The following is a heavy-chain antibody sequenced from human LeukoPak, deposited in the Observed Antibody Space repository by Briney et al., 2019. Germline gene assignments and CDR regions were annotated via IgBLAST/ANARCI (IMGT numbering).Heavy chain of an antibody. J-gene: IGHJ4*02. V-gene: IGHV4-59*01. CDR2: IYYSGST. D-gene: IGHD5-24*01. CDR1: GGSINSYY. Sequence: PSETLSLTCTVSGGSINSYYWGWIRQPPGKGLEWIGYIYYSGSTNYNPSLKSRVTISVDTSKKQFSLRLSSVTAADTAVYYCARVTTWLPFDYWGQGTLVTVSS. CDR3: ARVTTWLPFDY.